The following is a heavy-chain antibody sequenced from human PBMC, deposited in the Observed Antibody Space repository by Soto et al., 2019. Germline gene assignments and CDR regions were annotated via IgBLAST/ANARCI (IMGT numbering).Heavy chain of an antibody. CDR2: ISYDGSNK. CDR1: GFTFSNYA. Sequence: PGGSLRLSCAASGFTFSNYAMHWVRQAPGKGLEWVAVISYDGSNKYYADSVKGRFTISRDNSKNTLYLQMNSLRAEDTAVYYCARDTPPPGYSYGFYFDYWGQGTLVTVSS. CDR3: ARDTPPPGYSYGFYFDY. J-gene: IGHJ4*02. V-gene: IGHV3-30-3*01. D-gene: IGHD5-18*01.